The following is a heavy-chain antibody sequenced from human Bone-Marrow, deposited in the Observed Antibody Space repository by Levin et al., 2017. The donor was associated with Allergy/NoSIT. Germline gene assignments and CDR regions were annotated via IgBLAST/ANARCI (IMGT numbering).Heavy chain of an antibody. J-gene: IGHJ4*02. CDR3: AREISRFFKGLDY. CDR2: ISYDGRNQ. CDR1: GFTFNSYA. Sequence: LSLTCAASGFTFNSYAMHWVRQAPGKGLEWVAVISYDGRNQHYADSVKGRFTISRDNSKNTLYLQMNSLRVEDTAAYYCAREISRFFKGLDYWGQGTLVTVSS. V-gene: IGHV3-30*04. D-gene: IGHD2-15*01.